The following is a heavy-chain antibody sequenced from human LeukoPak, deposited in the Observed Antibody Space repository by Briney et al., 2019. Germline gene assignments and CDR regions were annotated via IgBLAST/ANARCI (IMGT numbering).Heavy chain of an antibody. CDR2: IHYTGGT. J-gene: IGHJ4*02. D-gene: IGHD3-9*01. CDR3: ARGNILGGYCFDF. CDR1: GGSISGYY. V-gene: IGHV4-34*01. Sequence: PSETLSLTCAVYGGSISGYYWSWIRQPPGKGLERVGEIHYTGGTSYNPSLKSRATISIDTSKNQLSLKLSSVTAADTAVYYCARGNILGGYCFDFWGQGALVTVSS.